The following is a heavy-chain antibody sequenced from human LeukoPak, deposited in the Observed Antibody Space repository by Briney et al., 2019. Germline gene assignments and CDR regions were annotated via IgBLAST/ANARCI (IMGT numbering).Heavy chain of an antibody. Sequence: ASVRLSCKASGYTFTGYYIHWVRQAPGQGLEWMGWINPISGGTNYAQKFQDRVTMTRDTSISTADMELSRLRSDDTAAYFCARAALNVRFDPWGQGTLFT. V-gene: IGHV1-2*02. J-gene: IGHJ5*02. CDR1: GYTFTGYY. CDR2: INPISGGT. CDR3: ARAALNVRFDP.